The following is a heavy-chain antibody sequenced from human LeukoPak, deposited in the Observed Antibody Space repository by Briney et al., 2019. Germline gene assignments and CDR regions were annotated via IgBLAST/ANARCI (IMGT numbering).Heavy chain of an antibody. CDR1: GFTFSIYA. J-gene: IGHJ4*02. CDR2: ISSSSSYI. D-gene: IGHD3-22*01. V-gene: IGHV3-21*04. Sequence: GGSLRLSCAASGFTFSIYAMSWVRQAPGKGLEWVSSISSSSSYIFYADSVKGRFTVSRDNAKNSLYLQMNSLRDEDTAVYYCAKGAYYYDSSGYYGGLDYWGQGNLVTVSS. CDR3: AKGAYYYDSSGYYGGLDY.